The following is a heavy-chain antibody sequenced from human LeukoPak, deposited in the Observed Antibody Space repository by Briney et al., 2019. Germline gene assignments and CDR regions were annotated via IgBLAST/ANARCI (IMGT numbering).Heavy chain of an antibody. CDR1: GFTFIHYA. D-gene: IGHD5-18*01. CDR2: IGLSGDST. Sequence: GSLRLSCAASGFTFIHYAMSWVRQAPGKGLEWVSGIGLSGDSTYYADSVKGRFTISRDNSKNTVYLQMKSLRAEATAVYYCANDCYGYTYGCFDYWGQGTLVTVSS. CDR3: ANDCYGYTYGCFDY. J-gene: IGHJ4*02. V-gene: IGHV3-23*01.